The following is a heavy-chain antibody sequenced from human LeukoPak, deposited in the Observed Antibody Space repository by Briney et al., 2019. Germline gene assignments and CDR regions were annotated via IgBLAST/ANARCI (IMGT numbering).Heavy chain of an antibody. CDR2: IIPIFGTA. CDR1: GFTFSNAW. CDR3: ATPAKGLRWDAFDI. J-gene: IGHJ3*02. Sequence: KSGGSLRLSCAASGFTFSNAWMSWVRQAPGQGLEWMGGIIPIFGTANYAQKFQGRVTITADKSTSTAYMELSSLRSEDTAVYYCATPAKGLRWDAFDIWGQGTMVTVSS. D-gene: IGHD5-12*01. V-gene: IGHV1-69*06.